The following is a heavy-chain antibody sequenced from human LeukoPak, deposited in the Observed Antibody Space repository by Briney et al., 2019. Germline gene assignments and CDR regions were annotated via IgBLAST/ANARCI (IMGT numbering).Heavy chain of an antibody. D-gene: IGHD3-22*01. Sequence: GGSLRLSFAASGFTFSSYGMHWGRPAPGKGLGWGAVISYDGSNKYYADSVRGRFTISRDNSKNTLYLQMNSLRPEDTAVYYCAKDRNDTQKGLYYFDYWGQGTLVTVSS. J-gene: IGHJ4*02. CDR1: GFTFSSYG. CDR2: ISYDGSNK. CDR3: AKDRNDTQKGLYYFDY. V-gene: IGHV3-30*18.